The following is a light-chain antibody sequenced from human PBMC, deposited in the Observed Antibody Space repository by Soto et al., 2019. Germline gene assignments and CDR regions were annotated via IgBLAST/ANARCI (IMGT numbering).Light chain of an antibody. J-gene: IGLJ3*02. CDR2: GNS. V-gene: IGLV1-40*01. CDR1: SSNIGAGYD. Sequence: QSVLTQPPSVSGAPGQRVTISCTGSSSNIGAGYDVHWYQQVPGTAPKLLIYGNSNRPSGVPDRFSGSKSGTSASLAITGLQAEDEADYYCCSYAGYSTGVFGGGTKVTVL. CDR3: CSYAGYSTGV.